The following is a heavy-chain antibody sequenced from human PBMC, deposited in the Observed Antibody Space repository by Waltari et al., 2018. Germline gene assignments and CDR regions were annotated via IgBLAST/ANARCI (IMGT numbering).Heavy chain of an antibody. V-gene: IGHV2-5*02. Sequence: QITLDESGPTLVKSTQTLTLTCTFSGFSLTTSGVGVGWIRQPPGKALEWLALIYWDDDTRYTPSLNRRLAITKDTAKNPVVLTVTNMDPMDTATYYFGHLQMVTTTAPSWFFDVWGRGTLVTVSS. CDR2: IYWDDDT. CDR3: GHLQMVTTTAPSWFFDV. D-gene: IGHD1-26*01. CDR1: GFSLTTSGVG. J-gene: IGHJ2*01.